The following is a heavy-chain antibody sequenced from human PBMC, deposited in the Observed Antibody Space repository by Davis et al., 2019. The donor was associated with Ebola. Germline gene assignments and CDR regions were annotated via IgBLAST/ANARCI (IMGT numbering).Heavy chain of an antibody. CDR3: ARDAGMAALGY. V-gene: IGHV1-2*02. CDR2: INPNSGGT. Sequence: ASVTVSCKASGYTFTGYYMHWVRQAPGQGLEWMGWINPNSGGTSYAQKFQGRVTMTRDTSTSTVYMELSSLRSEDTAVYYCARDAGMAALGYWGQGTLVTVSS. CDR1: GYTFTGYY. D-gene: IGHD3-10*01. J-gene: IGHJ4*02.